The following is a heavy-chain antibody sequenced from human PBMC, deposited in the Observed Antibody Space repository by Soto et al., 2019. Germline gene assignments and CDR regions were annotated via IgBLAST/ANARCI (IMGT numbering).Heavy chain of an antibody. V-gene: IGHV4-39*01. CDR1: GGSISSSSYY. CDR2: IYYSGST. CDR3: ARHRTADIVGTQGWFDP. D-gene: IGHD1-26*01. J-gene: IGHJ5*02. Sequence: QLQLQESGPGLVKPSETLSLTCTVSGGSISSSSYYWGWIRQPPGKGLEWIGSIYYSGSTYYNPSLKSRVTISQDTSKNQFSLKLSSVTAADTAVYYCARHRTADIVGTQGWFDPWGQGTLVTVSS.